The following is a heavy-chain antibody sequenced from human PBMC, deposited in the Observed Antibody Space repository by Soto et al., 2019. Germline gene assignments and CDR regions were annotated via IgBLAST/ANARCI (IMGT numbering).Heavy chain of an antibody. V-gene: IGHV1-46*01. CDR3: ARDSPYDSIGYPQYYFDY. CDR2: INPSGGST. D-gene: IGHD3-22*01. Sequence: ASVKVSCKASGYTFTSYYMHWVRQAPGQGLEWMGIINPSGGSTSYAQKFQGRVTMTRDTSTSTVYMELSSLRSEDTAVHYCARDSPYDSIGYPQYYFDYWGQGTLVIVSS. J-gene: IGHJ4*02. CDR1: GYTFTSYY.